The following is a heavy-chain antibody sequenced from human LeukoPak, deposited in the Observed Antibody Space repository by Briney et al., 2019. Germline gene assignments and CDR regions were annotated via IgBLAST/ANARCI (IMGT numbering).Heavy chain of an antibody. CDR2: INPNSGGT. J-gene: IGHJ4*02. CDR3: ARSSSDHRLTRY. Sequence: ASVKVSCKASGYTITGYYMHWVRQAPGQGLEWMGWINPNSGGTNYAQKFQGRVTMTRDTSISTAYMELSRLRSDDTAVYYCARSSSDHRLTRYWGQGTPVTVSS. V-gene: IGHV1-2*02. CDR1: GYTITGYY. D-gene: IGHD6-19*01.